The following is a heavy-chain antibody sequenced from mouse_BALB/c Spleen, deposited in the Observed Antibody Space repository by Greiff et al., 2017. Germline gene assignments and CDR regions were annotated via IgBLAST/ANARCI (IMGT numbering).Heavy chain of an antibody. V-gene: IGHV5-4*02. D-gene: IGHD2-2*01. Sequence: EVKLVESGGGLVKPGGSLKLSCAASGFTFSDYYMYWVRQTPEKRLEWVATISDGGSYTYYPDSVKGRFTISRDNAKNNLYLQMSSLKSEDTAMYYCARDEGLRRGFDYWGQGTTLTVSS. CDR2: ISDGGSYT. CDR3: ARDEGLRRGFDY. J-gene: IGHJ2*01. CDR1: GFTFSDYY.